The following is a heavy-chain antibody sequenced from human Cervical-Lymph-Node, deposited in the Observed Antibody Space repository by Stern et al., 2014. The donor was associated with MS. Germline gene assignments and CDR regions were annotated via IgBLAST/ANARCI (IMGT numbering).Heavy chain of an antibody. V-gene: IGHV1-69*01. CDR2: IIPNFGTV. Sequence: QVQLVQSGAEVKEPGSSVKVSCRASGGTFSNYAINWVRQAPGQGLEWMGGIIPNFGTVNHAQNFQGRVTITADESTSTAYMELSSLRSEDTAVYYCARADTAMVSGRYFYYGMDVWGLGTTVTVSS. J-gene: IGHJ6*02. CDR1: GGTFSNYA. CDR3: ARADTAMVSGRYFYYGMDV. D-gene: IGHD5-18*01.